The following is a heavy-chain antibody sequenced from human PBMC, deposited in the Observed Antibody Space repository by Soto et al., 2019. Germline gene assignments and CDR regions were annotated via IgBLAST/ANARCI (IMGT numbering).Heavy chain of an antibody. CDR3: ARVDTAMVYYGMDV. Sequence: QVQLQESGPGLVKPSETLSLTCTVSGGSISSYYWSWIRQPPGKGLEWIGYIYYSGSTNYNPSLKCRVTIAVDTSKNQCSLKLSSVTAADTAVYYCARVDTAMVYYGMDVWGQGTTVTVSS. V-gene: IGHV4-59*01. CDR2: IYYSGST. J-gene: IGHJ6*02. CDR1: GGSISSYY. D-gene: IGHD5-18*01.